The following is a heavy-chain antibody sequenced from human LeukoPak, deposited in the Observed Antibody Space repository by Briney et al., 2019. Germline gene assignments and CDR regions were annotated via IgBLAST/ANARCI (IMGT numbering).Heavy chain of an antibody. CDR2: LYPDDSDT. CDR3: ARVLRFLEWFHGMDV. J-gene: IGHJ6*02. D-gene: IGHD3-3*01. CDR1: GYSFTSYW. V-gene: IGHV5-51*01. Sequence: GESLKISCKGSGYSFTSYWIGWVRQMPGKGLEWMGILYPDDSDTRYSPSFQGQVTISADKSISTAYLQWSSLKASDTAMYYCARVLRFLEWFHGMDVWGQGTTVTVSS.